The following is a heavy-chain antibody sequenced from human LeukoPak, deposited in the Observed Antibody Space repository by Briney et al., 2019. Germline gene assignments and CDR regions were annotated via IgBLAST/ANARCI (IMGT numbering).Heavy chain of an antibody. J-gene: IGHJ4*02. D-gene: IGHD6-13*01. Sequence: GGSLRLSCAASGFTFSDYYMSWIRQAPGKGLEWVSYISSSSTSKKYADSVKGRFTISRDNAKNSLYLQMNSLRAENTAVYYCAREGIAAAGTPEGYFDYWGQGTLVTVSS. V-gene: IGHV3-11*06. CDR3: AREGIAAAGTPEGYFDY. CDR2: ISSSSTSK. CDR1: GFTFSDYY.